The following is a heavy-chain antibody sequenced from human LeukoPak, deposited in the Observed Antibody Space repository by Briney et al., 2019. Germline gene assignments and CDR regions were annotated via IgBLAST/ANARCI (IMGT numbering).Heavy chain of an antibody. J-gene: IGHJ4*02. CDR2: ISYDGSNV. D-gene: IGHD3-22*01. CDR1: GFTFSNYV. CDR3: AKDSDYDSSGSDY. V-gene: IGHV3-30*18. Sequence: PGGSLRLSCEASGFTFSNYVMHWVRQAPGKGLEWVAVISYDGSNVYYADSVKGRFTISRDNSKNTLYLQMNSLRAEGTAVYYCAKDSDYDSSGSDYWGQGTLVTVSS.